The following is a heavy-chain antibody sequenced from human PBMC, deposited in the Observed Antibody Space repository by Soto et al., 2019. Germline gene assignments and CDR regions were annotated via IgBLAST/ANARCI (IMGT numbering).Heavy chain of an antibody. J-gene: IGHJ4*02. V-gene: IGHV4-39*01. Sequence: QLQLQESGPGLVKPSETLSLTCTVSGGSISSSSYYWGWIRQPPGKGLEWIGSIYYSGSTYYNPALTSRVPISVDTSKNQCSLKLGCVTAADTAVYYCARHHNDFWSGYYIDYWGKGTLVTVSS. CDR2: IYYSGST. CDR1: GGSISSSSYY. CDR3: ARHHNDFWSGYYIDY. D-gene: IGHD3-3*01.